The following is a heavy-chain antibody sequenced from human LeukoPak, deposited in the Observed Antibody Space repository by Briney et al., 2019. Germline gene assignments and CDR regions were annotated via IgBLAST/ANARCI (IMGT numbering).Heavy chain of an antibody. D-gene: IGHD3-22*01. Sequence: ASVKVSCKASGYTFTGYYMHWVRQAPGQGLEWMGWINTNSGGTNYAQKFQGRVTMTRNTSISTAYMELSRLRSDDTAVYYCARAGRGLSSGYPYWGQGTLVTVSS. CDR2: INTNSGGT. J-gene: IGHJ4*02. CDR1: GYTFTGYY. CDR3: ARAGRGLSSGYPY. V-gene: IGHV1-2*02.